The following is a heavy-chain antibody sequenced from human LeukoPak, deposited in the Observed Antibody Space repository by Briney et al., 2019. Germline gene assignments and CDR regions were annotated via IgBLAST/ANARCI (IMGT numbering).Heavy chain of an antibody. CDR2: FDPEDGET. CDR1: GYTLTELS. Sequence: GASVKVSCKVSGYTLTELSMHWVRQAPGKGLDWMGGFDPEDGETIYAQKFQGRVTMTEDTSTDTAYMELSSLRSEDTAVYYCATEAGRYYDSTSGAFDIWGQGTMVTVSS. CDR3: ATEAGRYYDSTSGAFDI. V-gene: IGHV1-24*01. J-gene: IGHJ3*02. D-gene: IGHD3-22*01.